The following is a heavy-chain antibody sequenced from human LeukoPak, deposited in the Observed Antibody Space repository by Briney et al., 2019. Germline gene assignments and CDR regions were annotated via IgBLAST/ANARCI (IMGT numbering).Heavy chain of an antibody. Sequence: SETLSLTCTVSGGSVSSGSYYWSWIRQPPGKGLEWIGYIYYSGSTNHNPSLKSRVTISVDTSKNQFSLKVSSVTAADTAVYYCARGTSGKYWFDPWGQGTLVTVSS. CDR3: ARGTSGKYWFDP. V-gene: IGHV4-61*01. CDR2: IYYSGST. J-gene: IGHJ5*02. D-gene: IGHD2-2*01. CDR1: GGSVSSGSYY.